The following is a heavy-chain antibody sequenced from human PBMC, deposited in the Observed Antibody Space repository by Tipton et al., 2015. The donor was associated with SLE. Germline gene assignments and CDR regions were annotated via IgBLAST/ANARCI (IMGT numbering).Heavy chain of an antibody. Sequence: SLRLSCAASGFTFSSYWMSWVRQAPGKGLEWVANIKQDGSEKYYVDSVKGRFTISRDNAKNSLYLQMNSLRAEDTAVYYCARDHDYYDSSGYYYYHYFDYWGQGTLVPVSS. CDR2: IKQDGSEK. J-gene: IGHJ4*02. CDR1: GFTFSSYW. CDR3: ARDHDYYDSSGYYYYHYFDY. D-gene: IGHD3-22*01. V-gene: IGHV3-7*01.